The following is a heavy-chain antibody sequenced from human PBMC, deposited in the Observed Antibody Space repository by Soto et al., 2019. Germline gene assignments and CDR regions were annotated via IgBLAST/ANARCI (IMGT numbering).Heavy chain of an antibody. Sequence: QVQLVQSGAEVKKPGASVKVSCKXSGYXFTSYDINWVRQATGQGLEWMGWMNPNSGNTGYAQKFRGRVTMTRNTSISTAYMELSSLRXEDTXVYYCARERTGTTSMDVWGQGTTVTVSS. CDR2: MNPNSGNT. CDR3: ARERTGTTSMDV. CDR1: GYXFTSYD. D-gene: IGHD1-1*01. J-gene: IGHJ6*02. V-gene: IGHV1-8*01.